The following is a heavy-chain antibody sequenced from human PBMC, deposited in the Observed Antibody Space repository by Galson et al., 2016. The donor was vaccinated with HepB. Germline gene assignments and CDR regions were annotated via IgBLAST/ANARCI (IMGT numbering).Heavy chain of an antibody. CDR1: GFTFSSYW. J-gene: IGHJ3*02. D-gene: IGHD3-10*01. CDR2: IKEDGSEK. CDR3: ARERQEYYGSGSYALDI. Sequence: SLRLSCAASGFTFSSYWMSWVRQAPGKGLEWVANIKEDGSEKYYVDSVKGRFTISRDNAKNSLYLQMNSLRAEDTAVYYCARERQEYYGSGSYALDIWGQGTMVTVPS. V-gene: IGHV3-7*01.